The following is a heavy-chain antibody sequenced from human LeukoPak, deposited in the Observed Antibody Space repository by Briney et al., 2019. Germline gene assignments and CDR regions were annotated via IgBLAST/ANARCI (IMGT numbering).Heavy chain of an antibody. J-gene: IGHJ5*02. Sequence: PSETLSLTCTVSGGSISSYYWSWIRQPPGKGLEWIGYIYYSGSTNYNPSLRSRVTISVDTSKNQFSLKLSSVTAADTAVYYCARHGRIYCSGGSCYAEDWFDPWGQGTLVTVSS. CDR1: GGSISSYY. CDR3: ARHGRIYCSGGSCYAEDWFDP. V-gene: IGHV4-59*08. CDR2: IYYSGST. D-gene: IGHD2-15*01.